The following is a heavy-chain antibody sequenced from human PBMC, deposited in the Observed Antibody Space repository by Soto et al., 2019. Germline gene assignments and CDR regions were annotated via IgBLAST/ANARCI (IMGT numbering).Heavy chain of an antibody. V-gene: IGHV1-69*01. D-gene: IGHD3-22*01. J-gene: IGHJ4*02. CDR1: GGTFSSNA. CDR3: ARDAYSDNSGYHYGEFGY. Sequence: QVQLVQSGAEVKKPGSSVKVSCKASGGTFSSNAISWVRQAPGQGLEWMGGLIPMFGTATYAQKFQGRVTITADESTSTAYMELSSLRSEDTAVYFCARDAYSDNSGYHYGEFGYWGQGTLVTVSS. CDR2: LIPMFGTA.